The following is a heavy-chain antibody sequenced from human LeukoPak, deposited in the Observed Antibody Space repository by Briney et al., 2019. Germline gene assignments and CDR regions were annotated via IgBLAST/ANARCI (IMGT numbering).Heavy chain of an antibody. Sequence: SETLSLTCTVSGGSISSYYWSWIRQPPGKGLEWIGYIYYSGSTNYNPSLKSRVTISVDTSKNQFSLKLSSVTAADTAVYYCASLRYSGYDSDYWGQGTLVTVSS. V-gene: IGHV4-59*01. CDR1: GGSISSYY. CDR2: IYYSGST. D-gene: IGHD5-12*01. CDR3: ASLRYSGYDSDY. J-gene: IGHJ4*02.